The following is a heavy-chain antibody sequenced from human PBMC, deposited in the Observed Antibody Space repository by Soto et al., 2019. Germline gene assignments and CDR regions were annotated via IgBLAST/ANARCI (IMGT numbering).Heavy chain of an antibody. CDR2: IGSSSSYI. J-gene: IGHJ3*02. CDR3: ARDFDPRGYYDSSGYDAFDI. CDR1: GFTFSSYS. V-gene: IGHV3-21*01. D-gene: IGHD3-22*01. Sequence: PGGSLRLSCAASGFTFSSYSMNWVRQAPGKGLEWVSSIGSSSSYIYYADSVKGRFTISRDNAKNSLYLQMNSLRAEDTAVYYCARDFDPRGYYDSSGYDAFDIWGQGTMVTVSS.